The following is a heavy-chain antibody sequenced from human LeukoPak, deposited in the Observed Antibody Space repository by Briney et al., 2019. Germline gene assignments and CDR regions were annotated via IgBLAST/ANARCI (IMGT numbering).Heavy chain of an antibody. D-gene: IGHD2-2*01. J-gene: IGHJ5*02. V-gene: IGHV4-59*01. CDR3: AREVVVVPAALYWFDP. CDR1: GGSISGYY. CDR2: VFYSGST. Sequence: PSETLSLTCTVSGGSISGYYYNWLRQPPGKGLEWIGYVFYSGSTNYNPSLKSRVTISEDTSKNQFSLKLSSVTAADTAVYYCAREVVVVPAALYWFDPWGQGILVTVSS.